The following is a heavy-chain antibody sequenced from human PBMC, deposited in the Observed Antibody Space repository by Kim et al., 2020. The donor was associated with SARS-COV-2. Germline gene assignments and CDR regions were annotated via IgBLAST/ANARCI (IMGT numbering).Heavy chain of an antibody. V-gene: IGHV5-51*01. CDR2: IYPGDSDT. D-gene: IGHD3-10*01. J-gene: IGHJ6*02. CDR3: ATSVDSSGSYYNDPEIGNYYYGMDV. Sequence: GESLKISCKGSGYSFTSYWIGWVRQMPGKGLEWMGIIYPGDSDTRYSPSFQGQVTISADKSISTAYLQWSSLKASDTAMYYCATSVDSSGSYYNDPEIGNYYYGMDVWGQGTTVTVSS. CDR1: GYSFTSYW.